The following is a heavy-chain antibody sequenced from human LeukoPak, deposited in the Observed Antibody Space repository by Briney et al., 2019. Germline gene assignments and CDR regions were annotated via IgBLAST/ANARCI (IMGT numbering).Heavy chain of an antibody. CDR2: IIPIFGTA. Sequence: SVKVSCKASGGTFSSYAISLVRQAPGQGLEWMGGIIPIFGTANYAQKFQGRVTITADKSTSTAYMELSSLRSEDTAVYYCARDKKVRGVRFFDYWGQGTLVTVSS. D-gene: IGHD3-10*01. CDR3: ARDKKVRGVRFFDY. CDR1: GGTFSSYA. V-gene: IGHV1-69*06. J-gene: IGHJ4*02.